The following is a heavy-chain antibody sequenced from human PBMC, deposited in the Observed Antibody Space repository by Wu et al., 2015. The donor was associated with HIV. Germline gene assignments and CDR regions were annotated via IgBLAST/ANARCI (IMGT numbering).Heavy chain of an antibody. CDR3: ARELFGSGYLKLPFRP. V-gene: IGHV1-2*02. CDR2: INSNSGGT. CDR1: GYTFSDYN. D-gene: IGHD3-22*01. Sequence: QVHLVQSGAEMKKPGASVKVSCETSGYTFSDYNIHWVRQVPGQGLEWMGWINSNSGGTNYAQNFQGRVTMTRDTSIKTAYMELSRLRSDDTAVYYCARELFGSGYLKLPFRPSGDGTVGAVSS. J-gene: IGHJ5*02.